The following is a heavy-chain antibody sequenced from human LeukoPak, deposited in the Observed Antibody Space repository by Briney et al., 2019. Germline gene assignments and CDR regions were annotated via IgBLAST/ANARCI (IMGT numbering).Heavy chain of an antibody. Sequence: SETLSLTCTVSGGSISSGSYYWSWIRQPAGKGLEWIGRIYTSGSTNYNPSLKSRVTISVDTSKNQFSLKLSSVTAADTAVYYCARLRSPIVVVPAAVPNMDVWGKGTTVTVSS. CDR3: ARLRSPIVVVPAAVPNMDV. D-gene: IGHD2-2*01. J-gene: IGHJ6*03. V-gene: IGHV4-61*02. CDR2: IYTSGST. CDR1: GGSISSGSYY.